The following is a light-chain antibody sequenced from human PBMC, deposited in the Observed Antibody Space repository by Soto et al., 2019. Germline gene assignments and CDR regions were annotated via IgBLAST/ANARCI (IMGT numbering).Light chain of an antibody. CDR3: SAYAGRNTFVV. CDR1: SSDIGSYNF. V-gene: IGLV2-14*01. Sequence: QSVLAQPASVSGSPGQSITISCTGTSSDIGSYNFVSWYQQHPDKAPKLMVYEVNNRPSGISNRFSGSKSGNTASLTISGLQSEDEAEYFCSAYAGRNTFVVFGTGTKVTV. CDR2: EVN. J-gene: IGLJ1*01.